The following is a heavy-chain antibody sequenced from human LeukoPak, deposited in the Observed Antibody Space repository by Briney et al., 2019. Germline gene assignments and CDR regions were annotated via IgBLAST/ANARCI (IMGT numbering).Heavy chain of an antibody. J-gene: IGHJ4*02. D-gene: IGHD4-17*01. CDR1: GFTFDDYA. Sequence: GGSLRLSCAASGFTFDDYAMHWVRHAPGKGLEWVSGISWNSGSIGYADSVKGRFTISRDNAKNSLYLQMNSLRAEDTALYYCAIDRDDYGDYRAFDYWGQGTLVTVSS. CDR3: AIDRDDYGDYRAFDY. V-gene: IGHV3-9*01. CDR2: ISWNSGSI.